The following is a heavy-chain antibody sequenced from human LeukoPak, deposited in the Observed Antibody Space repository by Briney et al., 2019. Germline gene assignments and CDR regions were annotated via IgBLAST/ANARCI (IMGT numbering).Heavy chain of an antibody. Sequence: SETLSLTCIVSGASISSYYWSWIRQPPGKGLEWIGYIYYSGSTNSNPSLKSRVTISVDTSKNQFSLKLSSVTAADTAVYYCARIRGITYYFDYWGQGTLVTVSS. V-gene: IGHV4-59*08. CDR1: GASISSYY. J-gene: IGHJ4*02. D-gene: IGHD3-16*01. CDR3: ARIRGITYYFDY. CDR2: IYYSGST.